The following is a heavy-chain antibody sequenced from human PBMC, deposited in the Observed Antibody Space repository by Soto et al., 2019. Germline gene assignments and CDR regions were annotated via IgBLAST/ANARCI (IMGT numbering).Heavy chain of an antibody. CDR2: ISGSGGST. J-gene: IGHJ4*02. V-gene: IGHV3-23*01. D-gene: IGHD1-1*01. CDR1: GFTFSSYG. Sequence: EVQVLESGGGSVQPGGSLRLSCAASGFTFSSYGMSWVRQAPGKGLEWVSGISGSGGSTYYADSVKGRFTISRDNSNNTLYLQMNSLRAEDTAVYYCAKRTTDWYNHFDSLGQGTLVTVSS. CDR3: AKRTTDWYNHFDS.